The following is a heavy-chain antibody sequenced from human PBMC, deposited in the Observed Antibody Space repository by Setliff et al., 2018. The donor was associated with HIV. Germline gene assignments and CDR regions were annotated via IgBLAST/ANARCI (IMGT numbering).Heavy chain of an antibody. CDR3: ARPVSKNFYGMDV. CDR1: GGSISSGSYY. V-gene: IGHV4-39*07. CDR2: FHYSGGT. J-gene: IGHJ6*02. Sequence: ETLSLTCIVSGGSISSGSYYWGWIRQPPGKGLEWIGSFHYSGGTSYNSSLRSRVTISGDTSNNQFSLNLTSVTTADTAVYYCARPVSKNFYGMDVWGLGTTVTVSS.